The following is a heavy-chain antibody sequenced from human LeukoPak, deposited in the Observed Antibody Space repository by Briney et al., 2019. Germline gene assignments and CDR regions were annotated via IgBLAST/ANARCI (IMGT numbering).Heavy chain of an antibody. Sequence: GGSLRLSCAASGFTFSSYAMSWVRQAPGKGLEWVSAISGSGGSTYYADSVKGRFTISRDNSKNTLYLQMNSLRAEDTAVYYCAQEVGYSSGWYLDYWGQGTLVTVSS. V-gene: IGHV3-23*01. CDR2: ISGSGGST. CDR1: GFTFSSYA. J-gene: IGHJ4*02. D-gene: IGHD6-19*01. CDR3: AQEVGYSSGWYLDY.